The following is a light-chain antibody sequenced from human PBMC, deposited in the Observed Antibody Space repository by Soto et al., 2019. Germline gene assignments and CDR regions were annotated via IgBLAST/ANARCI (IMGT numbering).Light chain of an antibody. CDR3: AAWDDSLSGRL. CDR1: SSNIGSNY. CDR2: KNN. Sequence: QSVLTQPPSASGTPGQTVTISCSGSSSNIGSNYVYWYQQLPGTAPKLLISKNNQRPSGVPGRFSGSRSGTSASLAITGLRSGDEAVYYCAAWDDSLSGRLFGGGTKLTVL. J-gene: IGLJ3*02. V-gene: IGLV1-47*01.